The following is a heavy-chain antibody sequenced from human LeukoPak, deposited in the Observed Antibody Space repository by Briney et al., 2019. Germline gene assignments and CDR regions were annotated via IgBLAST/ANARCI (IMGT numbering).Heavy chain of an antibody. D-gene: IGHD6-19*01. Sequence: QTGGSLRLSCAASGFTFSSYEMNWVRQAPGKGLEWVSYINSSGSTIYYADSVKGRFTISRDNAKNSLYLQMNSLRAEDTAVYHCATAVPFDYWGQGTLVTVSS. CDR1: GFTFSSYE. J-gene: IGHJ4*02. V-gene: IGHV3-48*03. CDR2: INSSGSTI. CDR3: ATAVPFDY.